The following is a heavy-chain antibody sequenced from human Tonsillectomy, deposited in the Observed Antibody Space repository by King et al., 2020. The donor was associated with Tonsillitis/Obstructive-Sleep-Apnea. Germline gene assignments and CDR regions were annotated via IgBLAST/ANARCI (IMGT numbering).Heavy chain of an antibody. Sequence: QLQESGPGLVKPSETLSLTCTVSGGSISSSTYYWSWIRQPPGKGLEWVGTIYYSGSTYYNPSLKSRVTISVDTSKNQFSLKLSTVTAADTAVYYCARHPYPRDGYIYWPPFDFWGQGTLVAVSS. J-gene: IGHJ4*02. V-gene: IGHV4-39*01. CDR1: GGSISSSTYY. D-gene: IGHD5-24*01. CDR2: IYYSGST. CDR3: ARHPYPRDGYIYWPPFDF.